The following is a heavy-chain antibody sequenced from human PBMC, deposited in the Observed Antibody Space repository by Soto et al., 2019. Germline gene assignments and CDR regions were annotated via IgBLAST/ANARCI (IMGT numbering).Heavy chain of an antibody. D-gene: IGHD3-22*01. J-gene: IGHJ5*02. V-gene: IGHV4-4*02. Sequence: PSETLSLTCAVSGGPISSSNWWSWVRQPPGKGLEWIGEIFHSGSTNYNPSLKSRVTISVDKSRNQFSLKLSSVTAADTAVYYCVRDYAATVITIGHRFDPWGQGTLVTVYS. CDR2: IFHSGST. CDR3: VRDYAATVITIGHRFDP. CDR1: GGPISSSNW.